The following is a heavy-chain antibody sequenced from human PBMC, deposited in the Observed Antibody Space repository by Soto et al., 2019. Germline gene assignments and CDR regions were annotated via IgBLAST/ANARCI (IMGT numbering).Heavy chain of an antibody. J-gene: IGHJ4*02. CDR1: AGTVISYA. V-gene: IGHV1-69*01. CDR2: IISIFGTA. Sequence: SVKVSCRASAGTVISYAIVWGRQAPGQGLEWMGGIISIFGTANYAQKFQGRVTITADESTSTAYMELSSLRSEDTAVYYCARAEVLWFGESIGWGQGTLVTVSS. CDR3: ARAEVLWFGESIG. D-gene: IGHD3-10*01.